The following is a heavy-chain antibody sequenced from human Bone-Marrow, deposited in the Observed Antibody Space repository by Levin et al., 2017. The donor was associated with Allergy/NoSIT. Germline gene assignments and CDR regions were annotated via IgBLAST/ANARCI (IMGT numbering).Heavy chain of an antibody. CDR2: IYYIGNT. D-gene: IGHD1-14*01. V-gene: IGHV4-39*07. CDR1: GGSINSAGYY. CDR3: AREGTPQSWDY. J-gene: IGHJ4*02. Sequence: SETLSLTCTVSGGSINSAGYYWVWIRQPPGKGLEWIGSIYYIGNTYYNPSLKSRVTISVDTSKNQFSLKLSSVTAADTAVYYCAREGTPQSWDYWGQGALVTVSS.